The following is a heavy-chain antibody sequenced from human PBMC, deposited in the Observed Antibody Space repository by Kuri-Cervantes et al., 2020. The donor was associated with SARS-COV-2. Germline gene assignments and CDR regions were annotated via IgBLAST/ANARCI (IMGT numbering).Heavy chain of an antibody. V-gene: IGHV4-39*07. D-gene: IGHD3-16*02. Sequence: SETLSLTCTVSGGSISSSTYFWGWIRQPPGKGLEWIGSTYSSGSTQYSPSLKSRVTMSVDTSKNQFSLKLSFVTAADTAVYYCARGGDSSKAYYDYVWGSYRYKSNYFDYWGQGTLVTVSS. CDR1: GGSISSSTYF. CDR3: ARGGDSSKAYYDYVWGSYRYKSNYFDY. J-gene: IGHJ4*02. CDR2: TYSSGST.